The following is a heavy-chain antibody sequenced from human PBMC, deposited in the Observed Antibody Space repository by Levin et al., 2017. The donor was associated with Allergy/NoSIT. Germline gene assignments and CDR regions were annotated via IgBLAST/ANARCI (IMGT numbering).Heavy chain of an antibody. J-gene: IGHJ4*02. CDR3: ARGRWELLTSQGDYSEY. Sequence: GGSLRLSCAASGFTFSSYGMHWVRQAPGKGLEWVAVIWYDGSNKYYADLVKGRFTISRDNSKNTLYLQMNSLRAEDTAVYYCARGRWELLTSQGDYSEYWGQGTLVTVSS. CDR1: GFTFSSYG. V-gene: IGHV3-33*01. CDR2: IWYDGSNK. D-gene: IGHD1-26*01.